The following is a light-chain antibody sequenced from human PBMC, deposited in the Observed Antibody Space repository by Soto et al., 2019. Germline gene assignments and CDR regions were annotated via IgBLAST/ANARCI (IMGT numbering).Light chain of an antibody. Sequence: EIVLTQSPATLSLSPGERATLSCRASQSVSSYLAWYQQKPGQAPRLLIYDASNRATGIPARFSGSGSGTDFTLTISSLEPEDLAVYYCQQRDNWLTFGGGTEVEIK. J-gene: IGKJ4*01. CDR3: QQRDNWLT. CDR2: DAS. V-gene: IGKV3-11*01. CDR1: QSVSSY.